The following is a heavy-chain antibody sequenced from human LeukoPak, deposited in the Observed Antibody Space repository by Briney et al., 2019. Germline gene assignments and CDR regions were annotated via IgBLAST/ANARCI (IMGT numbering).Heavy chain of an antibody. CDR3: ARGGGNYYPYYFDF. CDR2: IYYSGST. D-gene: IGHD1-26*01. CDR1: GGSISSYY. J-gene: IGHJ4*02. Sequence: SETLSLTCTVSGGSISSYYWSWIRQPPGKGLEWIGYIYYSGSTNYNPSLKSRVTISEDTSKNQFSLKLSYVTAADTAVYYCARGGGNYYPYYFDFWGQGTLVTVSS. V-gene: IGHV4-59*01.